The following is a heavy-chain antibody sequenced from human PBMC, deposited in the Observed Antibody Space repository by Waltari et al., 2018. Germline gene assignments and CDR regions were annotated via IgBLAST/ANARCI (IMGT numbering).Heavy chain of an antibody. CDR2: IYPGDSDT. D-gene: IGHD1-1*01. CDR3: ARAPTGTSAPYYFDY. CDR1: GYSFTTYW. Sequence: EVQLVQSGVEVRKPGQSLKISCKGSGYSFTTYWIGWVRQMPGKGLEWMGIIYPGDSDTIYSPAVQGQVTISADNSIRPAYLQWSSLKASYTAMYFCARAPTGTSAPYYFDYWGQGTLVTVSS. J-gene: IGHJ4*02. V-gene: IGHV5-51*01.